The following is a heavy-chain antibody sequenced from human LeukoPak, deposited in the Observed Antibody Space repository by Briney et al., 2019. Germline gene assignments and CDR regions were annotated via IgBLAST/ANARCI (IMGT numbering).Heavy chain of an antibody. J-gene: IGHJ4*02. CDR1: GFTFSSYA. CDR3: GKSQEDDTSGYYYSNFDY. D-gene: IGHD3-22*01. CDR2: ISGSGGAT. V-gene: IGHV3-23*01. Sequence: GGSLRLSCAASGFTFSSYAMSWVRQAPGKGLEWVSAISGSGGATYYTDSVKGRFTISRDHSRNTLYLQMNSLRAEDTAVYYCGKSQEDDTSGYYYSNFDYWGQGTLDTVSS.